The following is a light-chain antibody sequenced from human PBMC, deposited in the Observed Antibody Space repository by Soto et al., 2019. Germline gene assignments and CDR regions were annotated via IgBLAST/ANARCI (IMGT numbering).Light chain of an antibody. V-gene: IGLV2-8*01. Sequence: QSALTKPPSASGSPGQSVTIPCTGTSSDVGGYNSVSWYQHHPGKVPKLMIYEVSKRPSWVPDRFSGSKSGNTSSLTVSGLQAEDEADYYGSSYAGSNTLVFGGGTKLTVL. CDR1: SSDVGGYNS. CDR2: EVS. J-gene: IGLJ2*01. CDR3: SSYAGSNTLV.